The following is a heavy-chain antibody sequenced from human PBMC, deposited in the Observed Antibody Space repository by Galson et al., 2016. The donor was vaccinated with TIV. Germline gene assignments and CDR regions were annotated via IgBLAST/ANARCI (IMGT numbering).Heavy chain of an antibody. Sequence: SETLSLTCTVSGGSISSTSYYWGWIRQPPGKGLERIGNIYYSGSAYYNPSLKSRVTISVDTSKNQFSLKLSSVTAADTAVYYCSTYCSSTTCLFDPWGQGTLVTVSS. J-gene: IGHJ5*02. D-gene: IGHD2-2*01. V-gene: IGHV4-39*01. CDR3: STYCSSTTCLFDP. CDR1: GGSISSTSYY. CDR2: IYYSGSA.